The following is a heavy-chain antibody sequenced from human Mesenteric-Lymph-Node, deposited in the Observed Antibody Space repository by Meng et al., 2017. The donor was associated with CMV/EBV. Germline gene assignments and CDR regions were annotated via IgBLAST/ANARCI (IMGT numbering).Heavy chain of an antibody. CDR3: ARGGLAFCGGDCYRGIDY. D-gene: IGHD2-21*01. CDR2: IVYSKGT. V-gene: IGHV4-30-4*08. Sequence: SGGYCWTGIRQPPGQGLEWIGYIVYSKGTYYNASLKSRLSISLDTSKKQFSLKLSSVTVADTAVYYCARGGLAFCGGDCYRGIDYWGQGTLVTVSS. CDR1: SGGYC. J-gene: IGHJ4*02.